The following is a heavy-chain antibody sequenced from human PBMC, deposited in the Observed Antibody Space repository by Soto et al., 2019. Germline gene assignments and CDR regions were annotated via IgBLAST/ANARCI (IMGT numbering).Heavy chain of an antibody. J-gene: IGHJ4*02. V-gene: IGHV3-11*06. CDR2: ISSSSYT. CDR3: ARAVARGHCVDY. D-gene: IGHD3-10*01. Sequence: GGSLRLSCAASGFTFSDYYMSWIRQAPGKGLEWVSYISSSSYTNYADSVKGRFTISRDNAKNSLYLQMNSLRAEDTAVYYCARAVARGHCVDYWGQGTLVTVSS. CDR1: GFTFSDYY.